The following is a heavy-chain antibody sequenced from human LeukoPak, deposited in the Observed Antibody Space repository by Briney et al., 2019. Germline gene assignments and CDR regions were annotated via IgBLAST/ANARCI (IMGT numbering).Heavy chain of an antibody. CDR1: GFTVITND. Sequence: GGSLRLSCAASGFTVITNDMTWVRQASGKGLEWVSGLYSDGNTKYADSVQGRFTISRDNSKNTLYLEMNSLSPDDTAVYYCARGVEPLAANTLAYWGQGTLVTVSS. CDR2: LYSDGNT. CDR3: ARGVEPLAANTLAY. J-gene: IGHJ4*02. D-gene: IGHD1-14*01. V-gene: IGHV3-53*01.